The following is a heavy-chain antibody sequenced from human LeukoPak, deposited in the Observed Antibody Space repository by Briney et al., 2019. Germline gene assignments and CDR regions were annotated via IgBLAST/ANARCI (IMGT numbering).Heavy chain of an antibody. J-gene: IGHJ4*02. CDR1: GESFSDYY. V-gene: IGHV4-34*01. D-gene: IGHD3-9*01. CDR3: ARLASLGPVYYDILTGYYRSNYFDY. Sequence: SETLSLTCTVYGESFSDYYWNWVRQTPGKGLEWIGEIDNSRRINYNPSLESRVTISVDTSKNQFSLKLSSVTAADTAVYYCARLASLGPVYYDILTGYYRSNYFDYWGQGTLVTVSS. CDR2: IDNSRRI.